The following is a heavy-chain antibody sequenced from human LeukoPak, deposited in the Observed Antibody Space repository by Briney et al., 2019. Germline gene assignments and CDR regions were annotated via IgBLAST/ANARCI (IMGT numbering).Heavy chain of an antibody. Sequence: GGSLRLSCTASGFTFSNFWMHRVRQAPGKGLEWVSRINDDGRSTSYADSVKGRFTISRDNAKNTVYLQMNTLRAEDTAVYYCARAYCGGDCYSRAMDYWGQGTLVTVSS. J-gene: IGHJ4*02. CDR1: GFTFSNFW. CDR2: INDDGRST. V-gene: IGHV3-74*01. D-gene: IGHD2-21*02. CDR3: ARAYCGGDCYSRAMDY.